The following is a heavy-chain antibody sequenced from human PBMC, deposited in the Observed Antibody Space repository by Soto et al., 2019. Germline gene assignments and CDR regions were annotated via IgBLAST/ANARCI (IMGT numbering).Heavy chain of an antibody. CDR3: ARRRYCGADCYKNYSSGMDV. D-gene: IGHD2-21*02. V-gene: IGHV1-69*02. Sequence: QAQLVQSGAEVKKPGSSVRLSCSTSGGSFSSYTLNWVRQAPGQGLEWLGRIIPVLTITDYAQKFRGRLTITAGKTSNTAYMELTSLRSDDTAVYYCARRRYCGADCYKNYSSGMDVWGQGTTVTVSS. CDR2: IIPVLTIT. J-gene: IGHJ6*02. CDR1: GGSFSSYT.